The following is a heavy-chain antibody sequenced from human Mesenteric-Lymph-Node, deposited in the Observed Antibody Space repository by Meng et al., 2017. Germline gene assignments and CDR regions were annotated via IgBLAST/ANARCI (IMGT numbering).Heavy chain of an antibody. D-gene: IGHD6-6*01. V-gene: IGHV4-39*07. CDR3: ARDGGRYSSSFRTDY. J-gene: IGHJ4*02. CDR1: GGSISSSSYY. Sequence: SETLSLTCTVSGGSISSSSYYWGWIRQPPGKGLEWIGSIYYSGNTYYNPSLKSRVTISVDTSKNQFSLNLSSVTASDTAVYYCARDGGRYSSSFRTDYWGQGTLVTVSS. CDR2: IYYSGNT.